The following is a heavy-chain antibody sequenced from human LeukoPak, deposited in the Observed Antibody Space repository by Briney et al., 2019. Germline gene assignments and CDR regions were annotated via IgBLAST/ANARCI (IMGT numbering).Heavy chain of an antibody. CDR3: ARDKVAASRTFDY. D-gene: IGHD2-15*01. CDR1: GYSISSSYY. CDR2: IYYSGST. Sequence: SETLSLTCTVSGYSISSSYYWGWIRQPPGKGLEWIGSIYYSGSTYYNPSLKSRVTISVDTSKNQFSLKLSSVTAADTAVYYCARDKVAASRTFDYWGQGTLVTVSS. V-gene: IGHV4-38-2*02. J-gene: IGHJ4*02.